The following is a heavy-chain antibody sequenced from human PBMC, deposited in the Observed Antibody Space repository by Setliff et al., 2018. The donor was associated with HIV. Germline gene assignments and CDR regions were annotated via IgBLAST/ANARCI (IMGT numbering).Heavy chain of an antibody. J-gene: IGHJ4*02. CDR1: NVAISSNSYY. CDR3: ARQPLYFGEPYYFDY. V-gene: IGHV4-39*01. D-gene: IGHD3-10*01. CDR2: ISQSGTT. Sequence: SETLSLTCAVYNVAISSNSYYWGWIRQPPGKGLEWIGSISQSGTTYYSPSLKNRVTISVDTSRNRFSLKLGSVSASDTANYYCARQPLYFGEPYYFDYWGQGVLVTVPS.